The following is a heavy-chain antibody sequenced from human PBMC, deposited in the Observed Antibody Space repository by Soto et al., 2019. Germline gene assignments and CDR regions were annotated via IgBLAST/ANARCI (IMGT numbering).Heavy chain of an antibody. V-gene: IGHV3-23*01. Sequence: GSLRLSCAASGFTVSSDAMSWVRQAAGKGLEWVSAISGDGSSTYFADSGKGRFTISRDNSKNTLYLQMNSLRAEDTAVYYCAKDWEFDWPNYYFDYWGQGTLVTVSS. J-gene: IGHJ4*02. CDR3: AKDWEFDWPNYYFDY. CDR2: ISGDGSST. D-gene: IGHD3-9*01. CDR1: GFTVSSDA.